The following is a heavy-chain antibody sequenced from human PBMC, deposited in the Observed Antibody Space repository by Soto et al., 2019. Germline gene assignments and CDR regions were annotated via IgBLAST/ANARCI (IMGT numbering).Heavy chain of an antibody. Sequence: ASVKVSCKASGYTFTSYDINWVRQATGQGLEWMGWMNPNSGATGYAQNFRGRVTLTRDTSKTTAYLNMSSLRSDDTAVFFCVRVTSYSPRSICHFAYGGQGTQVTVSS. V-gene: IGHV1-8*01. CDR3: VRVTSYSPRSICHFAY. CDR2: MNPNSGAT. D-gene: IGHD2-21*01. J-gene: IGHJ4*02. CDR1: GYTFTSYD.